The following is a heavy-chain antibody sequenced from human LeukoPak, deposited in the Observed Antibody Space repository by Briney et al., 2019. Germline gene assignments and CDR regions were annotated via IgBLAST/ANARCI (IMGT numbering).Heavy chain of an antibody. CDR3: AKDDMAGNY. CDR2: ISGSGGST. V-gene: IGHV3-23*01. D-gene: IGHD2-15*01. Sequence: GGSLRLSCAASGFTFGSFAMSWVRQAPGKGLEWVSAISGSGGSTYYADSVKGGFPISRDNSKNTRYLKMNSLRAEDTAVYYCAKDDMAGNYGGQETLVTVSS. CDR1: GFTFGSFA. J-gene: IGHJ4*02.